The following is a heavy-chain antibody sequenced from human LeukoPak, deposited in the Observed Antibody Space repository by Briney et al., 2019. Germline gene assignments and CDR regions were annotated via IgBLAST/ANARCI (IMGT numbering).Heavy chain of an antibody. CDR3: AREVLGYCSGGSCYSNYFDY. Sequence: ASVKVPCKASGYTFTGYYMHWVRQAPGQGLEWMGWINPNSGGTNYAQKFQGRVTMTRDTSISTAYMELSRLRSDDTAVYYCAREVLGYCSGGSCYSNYFDYWGQGTLVTVSS. J-gene: IGHJ4*02. CDR1: GYTFTGYY. V-gene: IGHV1-2*02. CDR2: INPNSGGT. D-gene: IGHD2-15*01.